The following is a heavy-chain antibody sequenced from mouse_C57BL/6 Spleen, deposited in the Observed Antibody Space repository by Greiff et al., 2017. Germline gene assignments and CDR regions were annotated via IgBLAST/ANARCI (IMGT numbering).Heavy chain of an antibody. Sequence: QVQLQQPGAELVKPGASVKMSCKASGYTFTSYWITWVKQRPGQGLEWIGDIYPGSGSTNYNEKFKSKATLTVDTSSSTAYMQLSSLTSEDSAVYYCARGGSYALYAMDYWGQGTSVTVSS. V-gene: IGHV1-55*01. D-gene: IGHD1-1*02. CDR3: ARGGSYALYAMDY. CDR2: IYPGSGST. J-gene: IGHJ4*01. CDR1: GYTFTSYW.